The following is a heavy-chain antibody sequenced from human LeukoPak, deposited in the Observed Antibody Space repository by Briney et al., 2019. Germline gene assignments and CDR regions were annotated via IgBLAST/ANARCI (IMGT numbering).Heavy chain of an antibody. D-gene: IGHD3-9*01. CDR3: VSHSDPLTGYSFGY. J-gene: IGHJ4*02. Sequence: GGSLRLSCAASGFTVTSNYMTWVRQAPGKGLEWVSIIYDNGDTYYADSVKGRFTVTRDSSKNTVSLEMNSLKVDDTAVYYCVSHSDPLTGYSFGYWGQGTLVTVSS. CDR1: GFTVTSNY. CDR2: IYDNGDT. V-gene: IGHV3-53*01.